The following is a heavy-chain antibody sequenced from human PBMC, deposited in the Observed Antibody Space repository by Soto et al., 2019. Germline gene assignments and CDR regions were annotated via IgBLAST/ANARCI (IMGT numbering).Heavy chain of an antibody. J-gene: IGHJ6*03. V-gene: IGHV3-21*01. Sequence: GGSLRLSCAASGFTFSSYSMNWVRQAPGKGLEWVSSISSSSSYIYYADSVKGRFTISRDNAKNSLYLQMNSLRAEDTAVYYCARDRFIAANYYYYYMDVWGKGTTVTVSS. D-gene: IGHD6-13*01. CDR2: ISSSSSYI. CDR3: ARDRFIAANYYYYYMDV. CDR1: GFTFSSYS.